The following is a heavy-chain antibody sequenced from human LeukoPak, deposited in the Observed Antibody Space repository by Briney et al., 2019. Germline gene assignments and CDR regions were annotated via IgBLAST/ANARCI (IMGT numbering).Heavy chain of an antibody. J-gene: IGHJ4*02. CDR3: ARFDSSGSVAFDY. CDR1: GSTFSSYW. Sequence: GGSLRLSCAASGSTFSSYWMSWVRQAPGKGLEWVANIKQDGSEKYYVDSVKGRFTISRDNAKNSLYLQMNSLRAEDTAVYYCARFDSSGSVAFDYWGQGTLVTVSS. D-gene: IGHD6-19*01. V-gene: IGHV3-7*01. CDR2: IKQDGSEK.